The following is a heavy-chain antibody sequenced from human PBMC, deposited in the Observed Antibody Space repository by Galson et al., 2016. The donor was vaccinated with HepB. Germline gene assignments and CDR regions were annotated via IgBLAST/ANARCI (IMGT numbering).Heavy chain of an antibody. V-gene: IGHV1-3*01. J-gene: IGHJ5*01. CDR1: GYTFTTYG. CDR3: ARDCSCSTCWPWGYNYFDS. Sequence: SVKVSCKASGYTFTTYGLNWVRQAPGQRFEWMGWINGGNGNTEYSQKFQGRVTISRDTSARTAYMVLSGLKSEDTAVYYCARDCSCSTCWPWGYNYFDSWGQGTLGTVSA. CDR2: INGGNGNT. D-gene: IGHD2-15*01.